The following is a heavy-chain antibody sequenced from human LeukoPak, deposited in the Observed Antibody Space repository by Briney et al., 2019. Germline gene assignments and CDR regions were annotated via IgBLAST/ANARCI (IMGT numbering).Heavy chain of an antibody. D-gene: IGHD3-3*01. J-gene: IGHJ5*02. CDR1: GGSISSYY. CDR2: IYTSGST. Sequence: SETLSLTCTVSGGSISSYYWSWIRQPAGKGLEWIGRIYTSGSTNYNPSLKSRVTMSVDTSKNQFSLKLSSVTAADTAVYYCARDRYYDFWSGYSLYDWFDPWGQGTLVTVSS. V-gene: IGHV4-4*07. CDR3: ARDRYYDFWSGYSLYDWFDP.